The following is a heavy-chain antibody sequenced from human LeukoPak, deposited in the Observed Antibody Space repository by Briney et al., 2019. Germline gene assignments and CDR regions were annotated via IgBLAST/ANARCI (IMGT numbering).Heavy chain of an antibody. CDR1: GFSFSSYS. J-gene: IGHJ4*02. Sequence: TGGSLRLSCAASGFSFSSYSMNWVRQAPGKGLEWVANIREDGNEKYYADSVKGQFTISRDNAKNSLFLQMDSLRAEDTAVYYCARDLAGHYYGSGSSFDYWGQGTLVTVSS. CDR3: ARDLAGHYYGSGSSFDY. CDR2: IREDGNEK. D-gene: IGHD3-10*01. V-gene: IGHV3-7*01.